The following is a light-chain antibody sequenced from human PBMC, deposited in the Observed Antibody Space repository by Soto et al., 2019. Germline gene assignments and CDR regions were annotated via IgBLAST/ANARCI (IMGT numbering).Light chain of an antibody. CDR2: GAS. CDR1: QSVSSN. CDR3: QQYNNSPPLT. J-gene: IGKJ4*01. V-gene: IGKV3-15*01. Sequence: EIVMTQSPATLSVSPGERATLSCRARQSVSSNLAWYQQKPGQAPRLLIYGASTRATGIPARFSGSGSGTEFTLTISSLQSEDFAVYYCQQYNNSPPLTFGGGTKVEIK.